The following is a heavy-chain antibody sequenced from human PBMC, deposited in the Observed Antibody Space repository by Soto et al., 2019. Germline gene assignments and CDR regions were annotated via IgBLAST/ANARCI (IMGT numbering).Heavy chain of an antibody. CDR1: GGSFSGYY. Sequence: PSETLSLTCAVYGGSFSGYYWTWIRQPPGTGLEWIGEINHSGSTNYNPSLKSRVTISVDTSKNQFSLKLSSVTAADTAVYYCASAMTTVATLAFDIWGQGTMVTVSS. CDR2: INHSGST. J-gene: IGHJ3*02. CDR3: ASAMTTVATLAFDI. D-gene: IGHD4-17*01. V-gene: IGHV4-34*01.